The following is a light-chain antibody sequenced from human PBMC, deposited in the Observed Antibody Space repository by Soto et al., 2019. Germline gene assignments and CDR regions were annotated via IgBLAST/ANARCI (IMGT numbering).Light chain of an antibody. CDR3: EYYGTSIT. Sequence: IVLTQCHGTMSLSPWARATSLCGASQSIDNNHLAWYQQKPGQAPRLLIHGTSNRATGIPDRFSGSGSGTDFTLTFSRLEPEDFAVYHCEYYGTSITFGGGTKVDIK. V-gene: IGKV3-20*01. J-gene: IGKJ4*01. CDR1: QSIDNNH. CDR2: GTS.